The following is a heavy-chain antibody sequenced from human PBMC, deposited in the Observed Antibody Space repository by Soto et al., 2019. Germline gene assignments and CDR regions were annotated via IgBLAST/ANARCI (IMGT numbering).Heavy chain of an antibody. Sequence: QVQLVQSGAEVKKPGASVKVSCKASGYTFTSYDINWVQQATGQGLEWMGWMNPNSGNTGYAQKFQGRGTMTRNTSISTAYMELSSLRSEDTAVYYGARALNYVWGSYPFDDWGQGTLVTVSS. CDR2: MNPNSGNT. D-gene: IGHD3-16*01. CDR3: ARALNYVWGSYPFDD. V-gene: IGHV1-8*01. J-gene: IGHJ4*02. CDR1: GYTFTSYD.